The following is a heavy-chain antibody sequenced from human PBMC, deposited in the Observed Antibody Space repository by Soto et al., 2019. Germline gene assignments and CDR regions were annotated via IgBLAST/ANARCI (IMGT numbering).Heavy chain of an antibody. D-gene: IGHD4-4*01. CDR1: GFTLSSYD. CDR3: ARDSGGNYYYYYGMDV. V-gene: IGHV3-13*04. CDR2: IVTTGDT. J-gene: IGHJ6*02. Sequence: GGSLRLSCVASGFTLSSYDMHWVRQLPGKGLEWVSGIVTTGDTYYADSVKGRFTISRDNSKNTLYLQMNSLRAEDTAVYYCARDSGGNYYYYYGMDVWGQGTTVTVSS.